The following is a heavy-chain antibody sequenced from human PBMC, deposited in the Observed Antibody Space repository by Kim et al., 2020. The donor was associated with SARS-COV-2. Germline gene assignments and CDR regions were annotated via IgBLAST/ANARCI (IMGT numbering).Heavy chain of an antibody. J-gene: IGHJ5*02. CDR3: ARSRDIAAHPWYNWFDP. V-gene: IGHV4-59*01. D-gene: IGHD6-6*01. CDR2: IYYSGST. CDR1: GGSISSYY. Sequence: SETLSLTCTVSGGSISSYYWSWIRQPPGKGLEWIGYIYYSGSTNYNPSLKSRVTISVDTSKNQFSLKLSSVTAADTAVYYCARSRDIAAHPWYNWFDPWGQGTLVTVSS.